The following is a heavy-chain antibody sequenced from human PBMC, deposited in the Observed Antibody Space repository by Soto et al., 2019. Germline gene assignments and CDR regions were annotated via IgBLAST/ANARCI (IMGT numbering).Heavy chain of an antibody. CDR3: AKVEQYVSGSLGIFDP. Sequence: PGGSLRLCCVDSLFTFSNYVMSCFRQTPGNGGEEVSGISETGRSTYYADSVKGRFTISRDNAKNTLYLEMSSLRAEDTAVYYCAKVEQYVSGSLGIFDPWGEGTLVTVSS. CDR1: LFTFSNYV. V-gene: IGHV3-23*01. J-gene: IGHJ5*02. CDR2: ISETGRST. D-gene: IGHD3-10*01.